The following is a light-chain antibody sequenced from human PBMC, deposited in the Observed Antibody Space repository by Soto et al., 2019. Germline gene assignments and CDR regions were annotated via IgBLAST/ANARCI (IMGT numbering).Light chain of an antibody. CDR3: SSYTSSSTLYV. J-gene: IGLJ1*01. Sequence: QSALTQPASVSGSPGQSITISCTGTSSDVGGYNYVSWYQQHPGKAPKLMIYDVSNRPSGVSNRFSGSKSGNTASLTISGLQAEDDADDYCSSYTSSSTLYVFGTGTKLTVL. CDR1: SSDVGGYNY. CDR2: DVS. V-gene: IGLV2-14*01.